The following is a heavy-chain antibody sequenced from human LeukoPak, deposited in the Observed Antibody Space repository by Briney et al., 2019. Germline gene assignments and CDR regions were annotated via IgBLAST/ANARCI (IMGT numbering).Heavy chain of an antibody. V-gene: IGHV3-21*01. CDR1: GFTFSRYS. Sequence: GGSLRLSCAASGFTFSRYSMNWVRQAPGKGLEWGSSISSSSSYIYYADSVKGRFTISRDNAKNSLYLQMNSLRAEDTAVYYCARSWVTIFGVVVNWFDPWGQGTLVTVSS. D-gene: IGHD3-3*01. CDR3: ARSWVTIFGVVVNWFDP. CDR2: ISSSSSYI. J-gene: IGHJ5*02.